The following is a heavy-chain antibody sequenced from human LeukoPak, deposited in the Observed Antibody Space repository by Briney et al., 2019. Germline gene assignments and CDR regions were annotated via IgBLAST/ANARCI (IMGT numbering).Heavy chain of an antibody. D-gene: IGHD6-19*01. CDR1: GFTFSSYN. Sequence: GGSLRLSCAASGFTFSSYNMNWVRQAPGKGLEWVSSISSSSSYIYYADSVKGRFTISRDNAKNSLYLQMNSLRAEDTAAYYCARLPLYSSGWYFYYYYMDVWGKGTTVTVSS. J-gene: IGHJ6*03. CDR2: ISSSSSYI. V-gene: IGHV3-21*01. CDR3: ARLPLYSSGWYFYYYYMDV.